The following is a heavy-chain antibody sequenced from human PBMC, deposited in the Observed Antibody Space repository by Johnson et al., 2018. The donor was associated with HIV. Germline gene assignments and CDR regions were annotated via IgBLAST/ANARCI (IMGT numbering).Heavy chain of an antibody. Sequence: VQLVESGGGLVQPGGSLRLSCAASGFTFSSYWMSWVRQAPGKGLEWVANIKQDGSEKYYVDSVKGRFTISRDNAKNSLYLQMNSLRAEDTALYYCARDQYSTSDDDAFDIWGQGTMVTVSS. D-gene: IGHD6-6*01. V-gene: IGHV3-7*03. CDR3: ARDQYSTSDDDAFDI. J-gene: IGHJ3*02. CDR1: GFTFSSYW. CDR2: IKQDGSEK.